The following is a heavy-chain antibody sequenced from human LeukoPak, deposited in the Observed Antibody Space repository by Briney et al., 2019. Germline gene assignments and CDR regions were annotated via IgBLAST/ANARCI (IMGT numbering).Heavy chain of an antibody. CDR3: ARCGRITILGVAGRTGFDP. J-gene: IGHJ5*02. Sequence: SETLSLTCTVSGGSISSYYWSWIRQPPGKGLEWIGYIYYSGSTNYNPSLKSRVTISVDTSKNQFSLKLSSVTAADTAVYYCARCGRITILGVAGRTGFDPWGQGTLVTVSS. D-gene: IGHD3-3*01. CDR1: GGSISSYY. CDR2: IYYSGST. V-gene: IGHV4-59*01.